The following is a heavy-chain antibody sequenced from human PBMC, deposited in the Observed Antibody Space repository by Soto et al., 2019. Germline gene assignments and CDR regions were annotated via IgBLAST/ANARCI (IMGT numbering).Heavy chain of an antibody. D-gene: IGHD2-15*01. Sequence: QVQLVQSGAEVKKPGSSVKVSCKASGGTFSSYAISWVRQAPGQGLEWMGGIIPIFGTANYAQKFQGRVTITADKSTSTAYMELSSLRSEDTAVYYCARAPLVFVVDLSYNWFDPWGQGTLVTVSS. V-gene: IGHV1-69*06. J-gene: IGHJ5*02. CDR3: ARAPLVFVVDLSYNWFDP. CDR1: GGTFSSYA. CDR2: IIPIFGTA.